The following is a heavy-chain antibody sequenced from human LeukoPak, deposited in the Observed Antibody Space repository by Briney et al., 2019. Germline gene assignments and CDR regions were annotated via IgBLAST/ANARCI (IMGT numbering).Heavy chain of an antibody. D-gene: IGHD4-11*01. CDR3: VRGWTTANPAPH. J-gene: IGHJ4*02. CDR1: GFTFRNYW. V-gene: IGHV3-74*01. Sequence: GGSLRLSCAASGFTFRNYWIHWVRQAPGKGLVWVSRIDSDGTTTNYADSVKGRFTISRGNAENTVHLQMNSLRAEDTAAYYCVRGWTTANPAPHWGQGTLVTVSS. CDR2: IDSDGTTT.